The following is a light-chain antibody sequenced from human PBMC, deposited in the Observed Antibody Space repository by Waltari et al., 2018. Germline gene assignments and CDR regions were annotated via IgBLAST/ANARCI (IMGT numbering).Light chain of an antibody. CDR2: AAS. J-gene: IGKJ4*01. CDR1: QGISNY. Sequence: DMQMTQSTSSLSASVGDRVTLACRASQGISNYLAWYQQRPGKVPKLLIYAASTLQSGVPSRFSGSGSGTSFTLTISSLQPEDVATYYCQQYNSALLTFGGGTKVEIK. CDR3: QQYNSALLT. V-gene: IGKV1-27*01.